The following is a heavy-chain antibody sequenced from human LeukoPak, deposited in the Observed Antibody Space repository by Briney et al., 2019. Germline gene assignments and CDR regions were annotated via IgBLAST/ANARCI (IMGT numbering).Heavy chain of an antibody. CDR3: ARAHVSAPSALDY. V-gene: IGHV1-69*13. CDR2: IIPMFGTP. J-gene: IGHJ4*02. CDR1: GGSLSSNA. D-gene: IGHD3-16*01. Sequence: ASVKVSCKTSGGSLSSNALSWVRQAPAQGLEWMGGIIPMFGTPNYAQKFQGRVTITADESTSTAYMELSSLTFEDTAVYYCARAHVSAPSALDYWGQGTLVTVSS.